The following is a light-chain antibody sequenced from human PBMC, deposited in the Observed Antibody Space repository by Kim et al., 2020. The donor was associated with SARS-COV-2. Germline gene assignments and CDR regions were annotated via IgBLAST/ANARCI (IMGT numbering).Light chain of an antibody. J-gene: IGLJ3*02. Sequence: QSALTQPASVSESPGQSITISCTGTSSDIGTYNLVAWYQQHPGRAPKLIIYEVSQRPSGVSNRFSGSKSDNTASLTISGLQPEDEADYYCSYATFFWVFGGGTKLTVL. CDR1: SSDIGTYNL. CDR3: CSYATFFWV. CDR2: EVS. V-gene: IGLV2-23*02.